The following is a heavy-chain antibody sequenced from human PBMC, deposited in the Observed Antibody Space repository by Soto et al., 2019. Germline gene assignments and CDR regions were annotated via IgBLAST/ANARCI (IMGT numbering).Heavy chain of an antibody. CDR1: GYTFTSYD. J-gene: IGHJ3*02. D-gene: IGHD2-15*01. Sequence: ASVKVSCKASGYTFTSYDINWVRQATGQGLEWMGWMNPNSGNTGYAQKFQGRVTMTRNTSISTAYMELSSLRSEDTAVYYCARKSRGGDIVVVVAATSFAFDIWGQGTMVTVS. V-gene: IGHV1-8*01. CDR2: MNPNSGNT. CDR3: ARKSRGGDIVVVVAATSFAFDI.